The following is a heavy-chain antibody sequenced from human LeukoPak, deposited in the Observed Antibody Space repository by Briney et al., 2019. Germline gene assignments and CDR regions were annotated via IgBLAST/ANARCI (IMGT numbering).Heavy chain of an antibody. CDR1: GFTFSHYN. CDR2: ISSSSSTI. CDR3: ARVFVGDEYSSSGY. D-gene: IGHD6-13*01. V-gene: IGHV3-48*01. Sequence: GGSLRLSCAASGFTFSHYNMNWVRQTPGKGLEWVSYISSSSSTIHYADSVKGRFTISRDNAKNSLYLQMNSLRAEDTAVYYCARVFVGDEYSSSGYWGQGTLVTVCS. J-gene: IGHJ4*02.